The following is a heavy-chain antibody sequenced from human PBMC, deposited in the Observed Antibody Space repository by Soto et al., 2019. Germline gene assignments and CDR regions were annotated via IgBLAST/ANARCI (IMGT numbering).Heavy chain of an antibody. D-gene: IGHD1-26*01. J-gene: IGHJ4*02. CDR1: GFTFSRYT. Sequence: GSLRLSCAASGFTFSRYTMNWVRQAPGKGLEWLSYISGGGGTMSYADSVKGRVTISRDNAKNSLYLQMDSLRAEDTAVYYCARDKSGTYSIDYWGQGTLVTVSS. V-gene: IGHV3-48*04. CDR2: ISGGGGTM. CDR3: ARDKSGTYSIDY.